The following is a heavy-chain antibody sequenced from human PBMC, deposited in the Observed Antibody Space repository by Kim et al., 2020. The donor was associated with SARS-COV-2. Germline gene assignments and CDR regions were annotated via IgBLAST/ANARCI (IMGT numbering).Heavy chain of an antibody. CDR2: VSDNGAET. CDR3: ANRLSGWGPFGD. V-gene: IGHV3-23*01. CDR1: GFTFSSSA. J-gene: IGHJ4*02. Sequence: GGSLRLSCVASGFTFSSSAMSWVRQAPGKGLEWVSSVSDNGAETYYTDSVKGRFTIFRDNSKSTLYLQMDSLSADDTAVYYCANRLSGWGPFGDWGQGTLLTVSP. D-gene: IGHD6-19*01.